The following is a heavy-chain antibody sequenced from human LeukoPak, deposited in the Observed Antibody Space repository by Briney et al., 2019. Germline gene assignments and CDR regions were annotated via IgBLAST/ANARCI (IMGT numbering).Heavy chain of an antibody. Sequence: PSETLSLTCAVYGGSFSGYHWSWIRQPPGKGLEWIGEINHSGSTNYNPSLKSRVTISVDTSKNQFSLKLSSVTAADTAVYYCARKRGWFDPWGQGALVTVSS. CDR2: INHSGST. CDR1: GGSFSGYH. V-gene: IGHV4-34*01. CDR3: ARKRGWFDP. D-gene: IGHD5-24*01. J-gene: IGHJ5*02.